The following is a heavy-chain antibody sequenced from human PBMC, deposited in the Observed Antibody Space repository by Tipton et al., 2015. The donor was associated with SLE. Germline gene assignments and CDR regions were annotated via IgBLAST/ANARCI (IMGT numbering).Heavy chain of an antibody. V-gene: IGHV4-31*03. CDR3: ARDQDNWSPALFDI. D-gene: IGHD1-20*01. J-gene: IGHJ3*02. CDR2: IYYSGGT. CDR1: GGSISSGGYY. Sequence: TLSLTCTVSGGSISSGGYYWSWIRQHPGKGLEWIGYIYYSGGTYYNPSLKSRVTISVDTPKNQFSLKLSSVTAADTAVYYCARDQDNWSPALFDIWGQGTMVTVSS.